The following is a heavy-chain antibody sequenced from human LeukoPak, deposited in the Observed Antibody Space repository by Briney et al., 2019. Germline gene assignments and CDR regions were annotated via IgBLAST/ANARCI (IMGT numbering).Heavy chain of an antibody. V-gene: IGHV3-21*01. CDR1: GFTFSSYS. CDR3: AGLDIVVVPAAIPDYYYGMDV. J-gene: IGHJ6*02. CDR2: ISSSSSYI. Sequence: GGSLRLSCAASGFTFSSYSMNWVRQAPGKGLEWVSSISSSSSYIYYADSVKGRFTISRDNAKNSLYLQMNSLRAEDTAVYYCAGLDIVVVPAAIPDYYYGMDVWGQGTTVTVSS. D-gene: IGHD2-2*02.